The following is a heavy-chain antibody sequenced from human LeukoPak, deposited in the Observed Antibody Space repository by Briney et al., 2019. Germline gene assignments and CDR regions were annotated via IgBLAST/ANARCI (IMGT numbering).Heavy chain of an antibody. CDR2: IDPGDSFT. J-gene: IGHJ4*02. D-gene: IGHD2-8*02. Sequence: GESLRISCKGSGYSFTTYWISWVRQMRGKGLEWMGRIDPGDSFTKYSPSFQGHITISVEKSISTAYLQWSRLKASDSAMYYCARDGGGVSSWVSHWGQGTLVTVSS. CDR1: GYSFTTYW. V-gene: IGHV5-10-1*01. CDR3: ARDGGGVSSWVSH.